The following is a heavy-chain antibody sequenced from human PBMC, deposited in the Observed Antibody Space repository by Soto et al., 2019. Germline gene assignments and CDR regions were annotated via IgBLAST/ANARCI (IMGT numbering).Heavy chain of an antibody. CDR1: GGSISSGDYY. V-gene: IGHV4-30-4*01. CDR2: IYYSGST. CDR3: ARDQGLAAAGYSNWFDP. J-gene: IGHJ5*02. D-gene: IGHD6-13*01. Sequence: QVQLQESGPGLVKPSQTLSLTCTVSGGSISSGDYYWSWIRQPPGKGLEWIGYIYYSGSTYYNPSLKSRVTISVDTSKNQFSLQLSSVTAADTAVYYCARDQGLAAAGYSNWFDPWGQVTLVTVSS.